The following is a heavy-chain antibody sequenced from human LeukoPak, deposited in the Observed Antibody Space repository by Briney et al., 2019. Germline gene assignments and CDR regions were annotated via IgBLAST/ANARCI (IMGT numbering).Heavy chain of an antibody. D-gene: IGHD3-22*01. J-gene: IGHJ4*02. CDR3: ARESGNYYDSSGYTDY. CDR2: HHYNGRT. Sequence: SETLSLTCTVSGGSISSSSYYWGWIRQPPGKGLEWIGSHHYNGRTYHNPSLKSRVTISVDTSKNQFSLKLSSVTAADTAVYYCARESGNYYDSSGYTDYWGQGTLVTVSS. V-gene: IGHV4-39*02. CDR1: GGSISSSSYY.